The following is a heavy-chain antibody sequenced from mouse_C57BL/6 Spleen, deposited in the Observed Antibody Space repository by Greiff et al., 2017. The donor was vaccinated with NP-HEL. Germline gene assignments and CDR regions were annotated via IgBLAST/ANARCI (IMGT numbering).Heavy chain of an antibody. CDR3: ARLSANWDGGGLFDY. CDR1: GYAFTNYL. Sequence: QVQLQQSGAELVRPGTSVKVSCKASGYAFTNYLIEWVKQRPGQGLEWIGVINPGSGGTNYNEKFKGKATLTADKSSSTAYRQLSSLTSEDSAVYFCARLSANWDGGGLFDYWGQGTTLTVSS. CDR2: INPGSGGT. D-gene: IGHD4-1*01. J-gene: IGHJ2*01. V-gene: IGHV1-54*01.